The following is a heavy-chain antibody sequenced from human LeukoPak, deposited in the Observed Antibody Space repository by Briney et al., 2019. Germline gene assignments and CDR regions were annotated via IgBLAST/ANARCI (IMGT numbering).Heavy chain of an antibody. Sequence: GGSLRLSCAASGFTVSSNYMSWVRQAPGKGLEWVSVIYSGGSTYYADSVKGRFTISRDNSKNTLYLRMNSLRAKDTAVYYCARGALTGVTTYFDYWGQGTLVTVSS. CDR2: IYSGGST. J-gene: IGHJ4*02. CDR3: ARGALTGVTTYFDY. V-gene: IGHV3-66*02. CDR1: GFTVSSNY. D-gene: IGHD3-3*01.